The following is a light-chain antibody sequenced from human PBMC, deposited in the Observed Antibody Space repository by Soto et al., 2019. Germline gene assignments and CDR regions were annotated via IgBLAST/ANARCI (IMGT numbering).Light chain of an antibody. J-gene: IGLJ3*02. CDR3: QSYDSSLTVGV. Sequence: QAVVTQPPSVSGAPGQRVTISCTGSSSNTGAGYDVHWYQQLPGTVPKLLIYANSNRPSGVPDRFSGSKSGTSASLAITGLQAEDEADYYCQSYDSSLTVGVFGGGTKLTVL. CDR1: SSNTGAGYD. CDR2: ANS. V-gene: IGLV1-40*01.